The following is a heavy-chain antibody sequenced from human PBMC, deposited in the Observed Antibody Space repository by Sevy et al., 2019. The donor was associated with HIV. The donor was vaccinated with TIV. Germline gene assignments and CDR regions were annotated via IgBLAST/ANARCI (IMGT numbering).Heavy chain of an antibody. CDR1: GFTFSDYY. CDR3: ASPNYYDSSGYYY. D-gene: IGHD3-22*01. V-gene: IGHV3-11*01. Sequence: GGSLRLSCAASGFTFSDYYMSWIRQAPGKGLEWVSYISSSGSTIYYADSVKGRFTISRDNAKNSLYLQMNSLRAEDTAVYYCASPNYYDSSGYYYWGQRTLVTVSS. J-gene: IGHJ4*02. CDR2: ISSSGSTI.